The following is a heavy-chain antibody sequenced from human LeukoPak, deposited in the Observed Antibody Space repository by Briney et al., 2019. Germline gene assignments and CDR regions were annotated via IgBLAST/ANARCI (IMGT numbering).Heavy chain of an antibody. V-gene: IGHV3-48*03. CDR1: GFTFSSYA. CDR2: ITGSGSTI. Sequence: PGGSLRLSCAASGFTFSSYAMNWVRQAPGKGLEWVSYITGSGSTIYYADSVQGRFTISRDNAKNSLYLQMNSLRAEDTAVYYCARDLRPGAFDIWGQGTMVTVSS. CDR3: ARDLRPGAFDI. J-gene: IGHJ3*02. D-gene: IGHD5/OR15-5a*01.